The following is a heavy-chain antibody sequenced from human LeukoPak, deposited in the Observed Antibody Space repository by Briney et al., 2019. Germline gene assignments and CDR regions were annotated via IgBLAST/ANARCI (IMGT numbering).Heavy chain of an antibody. CDR3: ARDPVYSYGKGPNYYYYMDV. Sequence: GGSLRLSCVASGITFSSHWMSWVRQAPGKGLEWVANMNQDGSGKYYVDSVKGRFIISRDNAKNSLYLQMYSLRAEDTAVYYCARDPVYSYGKGPNYYYYMDVWGKGTTVTVSS. CDR1: GITFSSHW. CDR2: MNQDGSGK. J-gene: IGHJ6*03. D-gene: IGHD5-18*01. V-gene: IGHV3-7*01.